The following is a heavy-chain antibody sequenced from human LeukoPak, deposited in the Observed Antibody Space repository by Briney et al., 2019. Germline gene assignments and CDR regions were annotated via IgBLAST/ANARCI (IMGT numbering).Heavy chain of an antibody. J-gene: IGHJ4*02. CDR2: IYSGGST. D-gene: IGHD3-16*02. CDR3: AKDHVWGSYRYFDY. CDR1: GFTVSSNY. Sequence: GGSLRLSCAASGFTVSSNYMSWVRQAPGKGLEWVSVIYSGGSTYYADSVKGRFTISRDNSKNTLYLQMNSLRAEDTAVYYCAKDHVWGSYRYFDYWGQGTLVTVSS. V-gene: IGHV3-53*01.